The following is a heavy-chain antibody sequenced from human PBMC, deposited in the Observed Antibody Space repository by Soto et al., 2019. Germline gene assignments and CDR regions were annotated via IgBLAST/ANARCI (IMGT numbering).Heavy chain of an antibody. CDR2: IDYNGVT. D-gene: IGHD2-15*01. V-gene: IGHV4-39*01. CDR1: GGSIYRSGYY. J-gene: IGHJ4*02. Sequence: SETLSLTCTVSGGSIYRSGYYWGWIRQPPGRGLEWIGNIDYNGVTYSNPSLKSRVTISRDTSKNQFSLKLTSVTAADTALYYCGKVLVGATGHTDSDSWGPGTLVSVS. CDR3: GKVLVGATGHTDSDS.